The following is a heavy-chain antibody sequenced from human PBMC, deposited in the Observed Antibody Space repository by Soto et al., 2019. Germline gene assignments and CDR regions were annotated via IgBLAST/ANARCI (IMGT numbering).Heavy chain of an antibody. D-gene: IGHD3-3*01. CDR2: IHSSGST. CDR1: GGSIDNYY. Sequence: SETLSLTCTVTGGSIDNYYWTWVRQPAGKGLEWIGRIHSSGSTNYNPSLRSRVTMSLYTSTNHFSLKLTSVTAADTAVYFCARDADYDFWSGYVSDGLDVWGPGATVTVSS. CDR3: ARDADYDFWSGYVSDGLDV. V-gene: IGHV4-4*07. J-gene: IGHJ6*02.